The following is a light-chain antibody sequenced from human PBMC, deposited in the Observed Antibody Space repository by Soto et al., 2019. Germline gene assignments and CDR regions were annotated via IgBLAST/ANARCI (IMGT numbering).Light chain of an antibody. J-gene: IGKJ1*01. V-gene: IGKV1-39*01. Sequence: DMQVDQSPSSLSSYLGEILTITCLASQSISSYLNWYQQKPGKAPKLLIYAASSLQSGVPSRFSGSGSGTDFTHTIRSLQPEDFATYYCQQSYSTPAGTCGQRTKVDI. CDR3: QQSYSTPAGT. CDR1: QSISSY. CDR2: AAS.